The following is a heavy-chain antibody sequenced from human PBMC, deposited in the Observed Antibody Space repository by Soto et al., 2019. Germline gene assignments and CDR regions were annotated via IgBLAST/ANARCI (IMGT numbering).Heavy chain of an antibody. V-gene: IGHV1-18*01. J-gene: IGHJ4*02. CDR1: GYTFISNV. CDR3: AREAFGSDSPGYYCDY. CDR2: ISAYNGNT. Sequence: QVQLVQSGAEVKKPGASVKVSCKASGYTFISNVISWVRQAPGQGLGWMGWISAYNGNTNYAQKLQGRVTMTTDTYARTAYMELRSLRSDDTAVYYCAREAFGSDSPGYYCDYWGQGTLVTVSS. D-gene: IGHD1-26*01.